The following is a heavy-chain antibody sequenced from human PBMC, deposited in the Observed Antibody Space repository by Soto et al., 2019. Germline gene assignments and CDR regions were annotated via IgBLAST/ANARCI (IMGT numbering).Heavy chain of an antibody. CDR2: LSYDGSRQ. V-gene: IGHV3-30-3*01. Sequence: QVQLVESGGGVVQPGKSLRLSCAASGFPFRSYTMHWVRQAPGKGLEWVAVLSYDGSRQFYADFMKGRFTISRDSSKNTLYLQMNSLRIEDTAVYFCARDAWDFVNFYFDYWGQGAPVTVSS. CDR1: GFPFRSYT. CDR3: ARDAWDFVNFYFDY. J-gene: IGHJ4*02. D-gene: IGHD1-26*01.